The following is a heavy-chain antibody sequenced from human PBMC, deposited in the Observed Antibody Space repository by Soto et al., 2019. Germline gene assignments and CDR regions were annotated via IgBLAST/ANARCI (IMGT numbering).Heavy chain of an antibody. CDR1: GDSITRRGFY. Sequence: QLHLHESGPGLVKPSETLSLSCSVSGDSITRRGFYWAWIRRPPGKELEWIGSMYHTGSTYYKPSLESRLTMSVDTSKSQFSLRLTSMTAADAGVYFCARVRGGDTHVFDFWGQGARVTVSS. V-gene: IGHV4-39*01. D-gene: IGHD3-10*01. CDR2: MYHTGST. CDR3: ARVRGGDTHVFDF. J-gene: IGHJ4*02.